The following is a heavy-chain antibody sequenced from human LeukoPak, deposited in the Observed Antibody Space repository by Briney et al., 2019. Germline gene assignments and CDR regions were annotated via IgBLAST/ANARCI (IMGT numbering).Heavy chain of an antibody. CDR3: PKDPGWDSSVGYFDY. J-gene: IGHJ4*02. D-gene: IGHD3-22*01. V-gene: IGHV3-23*01. CDR2: ISGSGGST. Sequence: GGSLRLSCAASGFTFSSYAMSWVRQAPGKGLEWVSAISGSGGSTYYADSVKGRFTISRDNSKSTLYLQMNSLRAEDTAVYYCPKDPGWDSSVGYFDYWGQGTLVTVSS. CDR1: GFTFSSYA.